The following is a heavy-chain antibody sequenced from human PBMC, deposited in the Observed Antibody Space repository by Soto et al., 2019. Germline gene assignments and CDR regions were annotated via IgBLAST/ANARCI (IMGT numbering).Heavy chain of an antibody. CDR3: ASEALCGADCYFFEY. V-gene: IGHV3-48*03. D-gene: IGHD2-21*02. CDR2: INYSGSNI. Sequence: DVQLVESGGGLVEPGGSLTLTCAASGFPFSNSEMFWVHQATGKGLEWVSKINYSGSNIYYSKSVKGRFTISRDNAKNFLSLQMNSLTDEDTAIYYCASEALCGADCYFFEYWGPGTLVTVSS. CDR1: GFPFSNSE. J-gene: IGHJ4*02.